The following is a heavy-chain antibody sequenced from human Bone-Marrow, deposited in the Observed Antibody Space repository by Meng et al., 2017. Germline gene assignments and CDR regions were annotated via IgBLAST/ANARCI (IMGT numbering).Heavy chain of an antibody. J-gene: IGHJ3*02. CDR3: AKAATDRSGSWRYAFDI. CDR1: GFTFSSYA. D-gene: IGHD6-13*01. CDR2: ISYDGSNK. V-gene: IGHV3-30*07. Sequence: GESLKISCAASGFTFSSYAMHWVRQAPGKGLEWVAVISYDGSNKYYADSVKGRFTISRDNSNYTLYLQMNSLRADETAVYYCAKAATDRSGSWRYAFDIWGQGTMVTVSS.